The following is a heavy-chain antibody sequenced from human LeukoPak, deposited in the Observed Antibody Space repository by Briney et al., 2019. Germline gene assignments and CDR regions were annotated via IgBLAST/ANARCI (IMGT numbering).Heavy chain of an antibody. J-gene: IGHJ4*02. V-gene: IGHV4-30-4*08. CDR1: GGSISSGDYY. CDR2: IYYSGST. CDR3: ARGEGDIDFWSGYQYYFDY. D-gene: IGHD3-3*01. Sequence: SETLSLTCTVSGGSISSGDYYWSWIRQPPGKGLEWIGYIYYSGSTYYNPSLKSRVTISVDTSKNQFSLKLSSVTAADTAVYYCARGEGDIDFWSGYQYYFDYWGQGTLVTVSS.